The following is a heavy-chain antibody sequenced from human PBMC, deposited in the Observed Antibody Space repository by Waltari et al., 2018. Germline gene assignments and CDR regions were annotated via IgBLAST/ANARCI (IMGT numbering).Heavy chain of an antibody. D-gene: IGHD4-17*01. Sequence: QVQLQQWGAGRLKPSETLSLTCAVYGGSFSGYYWSWIRQPPGKGREWIGEINHSGSTNYNPSLKSRVTISVDTSKNQFSLRLSSVTAADTAVYYCARITTVTTSAFDIWGQGTMVTVSS. CDR3: ARITTVTTSAFDI. CDR1: GGSFSGYY. J-gene: IGHJ3*02. CDR2: INHSGST. V-gene: IGHV4-34*01.